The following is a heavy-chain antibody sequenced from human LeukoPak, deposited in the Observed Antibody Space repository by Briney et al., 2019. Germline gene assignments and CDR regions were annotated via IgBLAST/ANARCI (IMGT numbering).Heavy chain of an antibody. CDR3: ARGYDILTGTGWFDP. CDR2: ISAYNGNT. Sequence: ASVKVSCKAFGYTFTSYGISWVRQAPGQGLEWMGWISAYNGNTNYAQKLQGRVTMTTDTSTSTAYMELRSLRSDDTAVYYCARGYDILTGTGWFDPWGQGTLVTVSS. D-gene: IGHD3-9*01. CDR1: GYTFTSYG. J-gene: IGHJ5*02. V-gene: IGHV1-18*01.